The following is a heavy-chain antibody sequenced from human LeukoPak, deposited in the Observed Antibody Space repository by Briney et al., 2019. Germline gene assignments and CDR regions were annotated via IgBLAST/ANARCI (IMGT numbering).Heavy chain of an antibody. CDR1: GFTFSSYS. V-gene: IGHV3-48*01. J-gene: IGHJ4*02. CDR2: ISSSSSTI. CDR3: ARDGRITMVRGVIIAFDY. Sequence: GGSLRLSCAASGFTFSSYSMNWVRQAPGKGLEWVSYISSSSSTIYYADSVKGRFTISRDNAKNSLYLQMNSLRAEDTAVYYCARDGRITMVRGVIIAFDYWGQGTLVTVSS. D-gene: IGHD3-10*01.